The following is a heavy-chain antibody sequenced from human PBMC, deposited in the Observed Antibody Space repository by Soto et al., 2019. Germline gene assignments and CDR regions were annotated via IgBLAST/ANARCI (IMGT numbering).Heavy chain of an antibody. CDR3: ARRHELRAFDY. V-gene: IGHV4-59*08. D-gene: IGHD3-3*01. CDR2: IYYSGST. J-gene: IGHJ4*02. CDR1: GDSISSYY. Sequence: SETMSLTCTVSGDSISSYYWSWIRQPPGKGLEWIGYIYYSGSTNYNPSLKSRVTISVDTSKNQFSLKLSSVTAADTAVYYCARRHELRAFDYWGQGTLVTVSS.